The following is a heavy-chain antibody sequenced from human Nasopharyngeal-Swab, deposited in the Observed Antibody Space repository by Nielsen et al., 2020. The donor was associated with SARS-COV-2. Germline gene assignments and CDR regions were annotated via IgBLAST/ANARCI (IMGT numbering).Heavy chain of an antibody. J-gene: IGHJ3*02. CDR1: GGSFSGYY. CDR2: INHSGST. CDR3: ARWKSSGWYGSAFDI. V-gene: IGHV4-34*01. Sequence: SETLSLTCAVYGGSFSGYYWSWIRQPPGKGLEWIGEINHSGSTNYNPSLKSRVTISVDTSKNQFSLKLSSVTAADTAVYYCARWKSSGWYGSAFDIWGQGTMVTVSS. D-gene: IGHD6-19*01.